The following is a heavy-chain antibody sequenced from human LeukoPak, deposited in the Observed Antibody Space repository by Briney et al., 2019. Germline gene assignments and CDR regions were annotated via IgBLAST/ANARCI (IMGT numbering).Heavy chain of an antibody. CDR3: ARDRNWNDGRHPLPYYYYMDV. V-gene: IGHV1-2*02. J-gene: IGHJ6*03. Sequence: GASVKVSCKASGYTFTGYYMHWVRQAPGQGLEWMGWINPNSGGTNYAQKFQGRVTMTRDTSISTTYMELSRLRSDDTAVYYCARDRNWNDGRHPLPYYYYMDVWGKGTTVTISS. D-gene: IGHD1-1*01. CDR1: GYTFTGYY. CDR2: INPNSGGT.